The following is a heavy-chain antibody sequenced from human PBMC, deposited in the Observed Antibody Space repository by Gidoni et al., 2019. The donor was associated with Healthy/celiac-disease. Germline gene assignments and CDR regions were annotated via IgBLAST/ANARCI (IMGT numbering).Heavy chain of an antibody. V-gene: IGHV3-30*18. D-gene: IGHD3-3*01. CDR1: VVTFSSYG. J-gene: IGHJ6*02. Sequence: QVQLVESGGGVFPPGGSLRLACAAAVVTFSSYGMHWFRQAPGKGLVWVAVISYDGSNKYYADSVKARFTISRDNSKNTQYLKMNSLRAEDTAVYYCAKSGDYDFWSGYPNYYGMDVWGQGTTVTVSS. CDR3: AKSGDYDFWSGYPNYYGMDV. CDR2: ISYDGSNK.